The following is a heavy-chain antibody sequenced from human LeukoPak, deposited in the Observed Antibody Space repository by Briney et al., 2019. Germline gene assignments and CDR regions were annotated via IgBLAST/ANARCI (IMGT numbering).Heavy chain of an antibody. Sequence: PGGSLRLSCVASGFSFSDYIMHWVRQAPGKGLEYVSAIRSDGSSTVYPNSVKGRFTISRDNSKSTLYLQLGSLRAEDTAAYYCTRRYGDHSGWAGYHDSWGQGTLVTVSS. CDR2: IRSDGSST. V-gene: IGHV3-64*01. CDR1: GFSFSDYI. CDR3: TRRYGDHSGWAGYHDS. D-gene: IGHD6-19*01. J-gene: IGHJ4*02.